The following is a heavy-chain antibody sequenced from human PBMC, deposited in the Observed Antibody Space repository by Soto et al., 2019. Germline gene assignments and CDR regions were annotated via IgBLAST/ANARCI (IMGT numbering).Heavy chain of an antibody. CDR3: ARDCARTSCSVWKL. V-gene: IGHV3-23*01. D-gene: IGHD2-2*01. CDR1: GFTFSNYA. Sequence: EVQLLESGGGLVQPGESLRLSCAASGFTFSNYAMTWVRQAPGKGLEWVSGITGSSVTTYYADSVKGRFTISRDNSKNTMSLQMNGLRAEDSAVYYCARDCARTSCSVWKLWGQGTLVTVSS. J-gene: IGHJ4*02. CDR2: ITGSSVTT.